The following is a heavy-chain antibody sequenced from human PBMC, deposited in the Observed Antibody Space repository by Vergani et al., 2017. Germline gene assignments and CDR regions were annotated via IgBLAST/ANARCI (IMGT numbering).Heavy chain of an antibody. CDR1: GGTFSSYT. Sequence: QVQLVQSGAEVKKPGSSVKVSCKASGGTFSSYTISWVRQAPGQGLEWMGRIIPILGIANYAQKFQGRVTITADKSTSTAYMELSSLRSEDTAVYYCARGDAIHVAYYYYYMDVWGKGTTVTVSS. CDR3: ARGDAIHVAYYYYYMDV. V-gene: IGHV1-69*02. J-gene: IGHJ6*03. D-gene: IGHD3-10*01. CDR2: IIPILGIA.